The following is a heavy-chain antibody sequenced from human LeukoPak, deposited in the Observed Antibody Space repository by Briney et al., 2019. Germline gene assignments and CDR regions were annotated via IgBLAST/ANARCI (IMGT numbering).Heavy chain of an antibody. CDR2: ITGSGGST. CDR1: GFTFSSYT. D-gene: IGHD3/OR15-3a*01. Sequence: GGSLRLSCAASGFTFSSYTMSWVRQAPGKGLEWVSAITGSGGSTYYADSVKGRFTISRDNSNNTLFLQMNSLRAEDTAIYYCAKWRTWDYWGQGTLVTVSS. V-gene: IGHV3-23*01. CDR3: AKWRTWDY. J-gene: IGHJ4*02.